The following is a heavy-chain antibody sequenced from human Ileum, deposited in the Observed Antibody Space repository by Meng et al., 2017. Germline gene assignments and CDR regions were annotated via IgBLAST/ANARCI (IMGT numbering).Heavy chain of an antibody. V-gene: IGHV3-66*02. Sequence: RGFVQSVGSIRLSCTGSGVSVSSDYINWVRQEPGKGLEWVSVIYRGGSTYYADSVNGRFTVSRDNSKITLFLQMNSLRVEDTAVYYCARSGFDWNDAIDSWGQGTLVTASS. J-gene: IGHJ5*01. CDR2: IYRGGST. CDR3: ARSGFDWNDAIDS. D-gene: IGHD1-1*01. CDR1: GVSVSSDY.